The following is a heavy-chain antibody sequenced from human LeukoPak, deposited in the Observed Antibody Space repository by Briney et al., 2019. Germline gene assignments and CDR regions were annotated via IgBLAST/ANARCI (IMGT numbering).Heavy chain of an antibody. V-gene: IGHV4-59*01. Sequence: SETLSLTCTVSGGSIDTYYWSWFRQPPGKTLEWIGYINFSWSTNYNPSLKSRVTLSVDTSKNELALKLSSVTAADTAVYYCARGRGDCGDYMDSWGQGTLVIVSS. D-gene: IGHD4-17*01. J-gene: IGHJ4*02. CDR1: GGSIDTYY. CDR2: INFSWST. CDR3: ARGRGDCGDYMDS.